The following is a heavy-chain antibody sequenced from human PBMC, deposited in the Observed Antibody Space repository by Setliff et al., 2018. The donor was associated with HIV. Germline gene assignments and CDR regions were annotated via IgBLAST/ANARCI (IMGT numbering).Heavy chain of an antibody. CDR2: IIPILGLA. CDR1: GGTFNSYA. Sequence: SVKVSCKASGGTFNSYAISWVRQAPGRGLEWMGGIIPILGLANYAQKFQGRVTIIADKSTSTVYMEVSRLRSEGTAMYYCARGPKDCTSTSCRYYYYYYYMDVWGKGTPVTVSS. CDR3: ARGPKDCTSTSCRYYYYYYYMDV. V-gene: IGHV1-69*10. D-gene: IGHD2-2*01. J-gene: IGHJ6*03.